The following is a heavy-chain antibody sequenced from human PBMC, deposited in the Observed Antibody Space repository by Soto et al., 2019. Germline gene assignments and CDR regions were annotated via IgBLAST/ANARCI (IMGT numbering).Heavy chain of an antibody. D-gene: IGHD2-15*01. Sequence: EVQLVESGGGLVQPGGSLRLSCAASGFTFSNYWMYWVRQAPGKGLEWVSRINSDGSVASYADSVKGRLTISRDNVKNTLYLQMHSLRAEDTALYYCARGDCVGGTCYSLAGSFYYYMDVWGKGTTVTVFS. J-gene: IGHJ6*03. V-gene: IGHV3-74*02. CDR2: INSDGSVA. CDR1: GFTFSNYW. CDR3: ARGDCVGGTCYSLAGSFYYYMDV.